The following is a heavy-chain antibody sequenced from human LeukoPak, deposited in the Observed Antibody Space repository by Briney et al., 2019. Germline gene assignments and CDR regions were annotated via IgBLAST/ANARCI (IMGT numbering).Heavy chain of an antibody. Sequence: PSETLSLTCAVYGGSFSGYYWSWIRQPPGKGLEWIGEINHSGSTNYNPSLKSRVTISVDTSKNQFSLKLSSVTAADTAVYYCARFNDFWSGYSDYWGQGTLVTVSS. D-gene: IGHD3-3*01. CDR3: ARFNDFWSGYSDY. V-gene: IGHV4-34*01. J-gene: IGHJ4*02. CDR1: GGSFSGYY. CDR2: INHSGST.